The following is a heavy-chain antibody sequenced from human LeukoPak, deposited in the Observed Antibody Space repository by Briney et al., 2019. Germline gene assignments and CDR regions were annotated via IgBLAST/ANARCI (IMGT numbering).Heavy chain of an antibody. J-gene: IGHJ6*02. CDR2: ISRCSSTI. Sequence: GGSLRLSCGVSGFTFSSYSVNWVRQAPGKGVEWVSYISRCSSTIYYADSVKGRFTISRDNAKNSLYLQMNSLRAEDTAVYYCARTPYYDILTGSFYGMDVWGQGTTVTVSS. D-gene: IGHD3-9*01. CDR1: GFTFSSYS. V-gene: IGHV3-48*01. CDR3: ARTPYYDILTGSFYGMDV.